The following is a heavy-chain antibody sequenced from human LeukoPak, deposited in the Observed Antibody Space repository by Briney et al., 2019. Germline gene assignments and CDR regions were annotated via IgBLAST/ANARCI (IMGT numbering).Heavy chain of an antibody. J-gene: IGHJ4*02. V-gene: IGHV6-1*01. CDR1: GDSVSINSAA. D-gene: IGHD6-19*01. CDR2: TYQRSKWYN. Sequence: SQTLSLTCAISGDSVSINSAAWNWIRQSPSRGLEWLGRTYQRSKWYNDYAVSVKSRITINPDISKNQFSLQLNSVTPEDTAVFYCARSPSPYSSGWYFDYWGQGTLVTVSS. CDR3: ARSPSPYSSGWYFDY.